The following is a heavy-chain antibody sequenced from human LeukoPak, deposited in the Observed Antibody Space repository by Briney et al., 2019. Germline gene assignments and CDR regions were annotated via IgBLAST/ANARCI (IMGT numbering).Heavy chain of an antibody. V-gene: IGHV3-53*01. Sequence: GGSLRLSCAASGFTVNSNYMNWVRQAPGKGLEWVSVLYSDGRTYYADSVKGRFSISRDTSKNTLYLQVNSLRAEDTAVYYCARGGGYYPIDYWGQGTLVTVSS. J-gene: IGHJ4*02. CDR3: ARGGGYYPIDY. D-gene: IGHD2-15*01. CDR2: LYSDGRT. CDR1: GFTVNSNY.